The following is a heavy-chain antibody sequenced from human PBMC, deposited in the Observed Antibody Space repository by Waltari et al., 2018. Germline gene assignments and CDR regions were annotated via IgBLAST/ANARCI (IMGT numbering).Heavy chain of an antibody. CDR1: GDSISSSSYY. V-gene: IGHV3-23*01. CDR3: AKVRMRGYCSSTSCGRNGGAFDI. CDR2: ISGSGGST. D-gene: IGHD2-2*01. Sequence: LQLQESGPGLVKASETLSLTCTVSGDSISSSSYYWGWVRQPPGKGLEWVSAISGSGGSTYYADSVKGRFTISRDNSKNTLYLQMNSLRAEDTAVYYCAKVRMRGYCSSTSCGRNGGAFDIWGQGTMVTVSS. J-gene: IGHJ3*02.